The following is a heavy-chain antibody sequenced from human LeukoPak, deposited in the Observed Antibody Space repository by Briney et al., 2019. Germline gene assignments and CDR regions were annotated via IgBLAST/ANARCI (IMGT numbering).Heavy chain of an antibody. CDR1: GFTFSSYW. D-gene: IGHD7-27*01. CDR2: INSDGSST. V-gene: IGHV3-74*01. J-gene: IGHJ6*03. Sequence: GGSLRLSCAASGFTFSSYWMHWVRQAPGKGLVWVSRINSDGSSTSYADSVKGRFTISGDNAKNTLYLQMNSPRAEDTAVYYCASKLGRGDYYYYYMDVWGKGTTVTVSS. CDR3: ASKLGRGDYYYYYMDV.